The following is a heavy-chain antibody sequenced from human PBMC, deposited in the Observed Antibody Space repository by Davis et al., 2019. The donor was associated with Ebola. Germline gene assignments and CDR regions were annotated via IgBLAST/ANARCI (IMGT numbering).Heavy chain of an antibody. D-gene: IGHD3-16*02. V-gene: IGHV4-4*07. CDR3: ARLGGYRFDP. J-gene: IGHJ5*02. CDR1: GGSISSHY. Sequence: PSETLSLTCTVSGGSISSHYWSWIRQLAGKGLEGIGRFYPSGRTNYNPSLKSRVTMSVDTAKNQFSLRLSSVTAADTAVYYCARLGGYRFDPWGQGTLVTVSS. CDR2: FYPSGRT.